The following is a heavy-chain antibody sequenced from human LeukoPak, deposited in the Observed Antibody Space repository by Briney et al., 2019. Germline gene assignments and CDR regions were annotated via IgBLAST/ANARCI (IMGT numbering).Heavy chain of an antibody. Sequence: SETLSLTCSVSGGSIRSYYWTWIRQPPGKGLEWVGYIYYSGSTNYNPSLKSRVTISADTSKNQFSLKLSSVTAADTAVYYCARGTGKWDAFDIWGQGTMVTVSS. J-gene: IGHJ3*02. V-gene: IGHV4-59*01. D-gene: IGHD3/OR15-3a*01. CDR2: IYYSGST. CDR1: GGSIRSYY. CDR3: ARGTGKWDAFDI.